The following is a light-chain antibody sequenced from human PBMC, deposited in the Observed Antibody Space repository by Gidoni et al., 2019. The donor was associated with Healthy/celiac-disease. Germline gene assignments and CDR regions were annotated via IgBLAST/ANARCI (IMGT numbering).Light chain of an antibody. Sequence: DIQMTQSPSSLSASVGDRVTITCRASQGISNSLAWYQQKPGKAPKLLLYAASRLESGVPSRFSGSGSGTDYTLTIGSLQPEDLATYYWRQYYSTPWTFGQGTKVEIK. CDR1: QGISNS. CDR2: AAS. V-gene: IGKV1-NL1*01. J-gene: IGKJ1*01. CDR3: RQYYSTPWT.